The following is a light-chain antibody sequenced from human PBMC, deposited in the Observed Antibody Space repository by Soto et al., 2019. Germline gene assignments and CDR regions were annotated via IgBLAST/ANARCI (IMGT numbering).Light chain of an antibody. J-gene: IGKJ1*01. V-gene: IGKV3-20*01. CDR2: GAS. Sequence: EVVLTQSPGTLSLSPGERATLSCRASQSVSNDYLAWYQQKPGQAPRLLIYGASRRATGIPDRFSASGSGTDFTLTISRLEPDDFAVYYCQDYGSSRTFGQGTKVEIK. CDR1: QSVSNDY. CDR3: QDYGSSRT.